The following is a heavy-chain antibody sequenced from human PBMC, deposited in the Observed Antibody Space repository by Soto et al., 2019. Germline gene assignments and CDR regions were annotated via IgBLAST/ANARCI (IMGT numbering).Heavy chain of an antibody. CDR3: ARGRYCLTGRCFPNWFDS. CDR1: GDSISNLDYF. D-gene: IGHD7-27*01. V-gene: IGHV4-30-4*02. Sequence: SDTLSLTCSVSGDSISNLDYFWAWIRQPPGQALEYIGYIYKSATTYYNPSFESRVAISVDTSKSQFSLNVTSVTAADTAVYFCARGRYCLTGRCFPNWFDSWGQGALVTVSS. J-gene: IGHJ5*01. CDR2: IYKSATT.